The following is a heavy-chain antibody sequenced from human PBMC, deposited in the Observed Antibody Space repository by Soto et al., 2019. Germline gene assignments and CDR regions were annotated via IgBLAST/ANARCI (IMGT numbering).Heavy chain of an antibody. Sequence: QVQLQESGPGLVKPSQTLSLTCTVSGGSISSGGYYWSWIRQHPGKGLEWSGYIFYSGTTYYNPSLKSRLTISVDTSKNQFSLKLSAVTVSDTAVYYCARSVDPWGQGTLVTVSS. CDR1: GGSISSGGYY. CDR3: ARSVDP. CDR2: IFYSGTT. J-gene: IGHJ5*02. V-gene: IGHV4-31*03.